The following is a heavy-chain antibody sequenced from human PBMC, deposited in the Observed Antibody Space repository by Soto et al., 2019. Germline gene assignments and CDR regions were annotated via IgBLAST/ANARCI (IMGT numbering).Heavy chain of an antibody. Sequence: ASVKVSCKASGYTFTSYDINWVRQATGQGLEWLGIINPSRGNTGYAQKFKGRVTVTRDTSTSTVYMDLSRLGSEDTAVYYCARELDATMYFDFWAQGNLVTVSS. CDR3: ARELDATMYFDF. CDR1: GYTFTSYD. J-gene: IGHJ4*02. D-gene: IGHD2-2*01. V-gene: IGHV1-46*01. CDR2: INPSRGNT.